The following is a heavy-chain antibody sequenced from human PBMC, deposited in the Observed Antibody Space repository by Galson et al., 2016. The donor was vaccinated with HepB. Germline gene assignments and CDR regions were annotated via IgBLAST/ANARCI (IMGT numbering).Heavy chain of an antibody. Sequence: SLRLSCAVSGLTVSDNYMSWVRQAPGKGLEWVSIIYSDGRRVYADSMKGRFTISRDNFRNTLYLQMNILWGEDTAVYYCLSLYRSGYWGQGTLVTVSS. CDR3: LSLYRSGY. CDR1: GLTVSDNY. CDR2: IYSDGRR. V-gene: IGHV3-53*01. D-gene: IGHD6-25*01. J-gene: IGHJ4*02.